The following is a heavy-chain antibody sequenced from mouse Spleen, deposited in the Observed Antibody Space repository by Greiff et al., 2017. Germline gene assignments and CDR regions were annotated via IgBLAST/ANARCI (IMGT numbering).Heavy chain of an antibody. V-gene: IGHV5-9-3*01. CDR1: GFTFSSYA. D-gene: IGHD1-1*01. J-gene: IGHJ2*01. CDR2: ISSGGSYT. CDR3: ARQGTTVVASFDY. Sequence: EVKLVESGGGLVKPGGSLKLSCAASGFTFSSYAMSWVRQTPEKRLEWVATISSGGSYTYYPDSVKGRFTISRDNAKNTLYLQMSSLRSEDTAMYYCARQGTTVVASFDYWGQGTTLTVS.